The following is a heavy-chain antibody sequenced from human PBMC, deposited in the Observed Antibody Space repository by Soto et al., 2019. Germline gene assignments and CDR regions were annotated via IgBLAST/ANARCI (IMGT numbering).Heavy chain of an antibody. J-gene: IGHJ5*02. CDR1: GGSISSYY. CDR3: ARARGYCSSTSCHNWFDP. D-gene: IGHD2-2*01. CDR2: IYYSGST. Sequence: SETLSLTCTVSGGSISSYYWSWIRQPPGKGLEWIGYIYYSGSTNYNPSLKSRVTISVDTSKNQFSLKLSSVTAADTAVYYCARARGYCSSTSCHNWFDPWGQGTLVTVSS. V-gene: IGHV4-59*01.